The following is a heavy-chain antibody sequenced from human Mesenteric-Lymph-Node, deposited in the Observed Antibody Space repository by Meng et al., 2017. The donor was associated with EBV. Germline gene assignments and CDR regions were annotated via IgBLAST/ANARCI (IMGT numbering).Heavy chain of an antibody. CDR3: AGHDFGDYAFDY. CDR1: GASISSGVYY. J-gene: IGHJ4*02. Sequence: QVQLQEVGPGLVKPSQPLALPCAVSGASISSGVYYWSWIRQPPGKGLEWMGYIYYRGSTYYNPSLKSRVTISVDTSKNLLSLKVNSVTAADTAVYYCAGHDFGDYAFDYWGQGTLVTVSS. CDR2: IYYRGST. V-gene: IGHV4-30-4*01. D-gene: IGHD4-17*01.